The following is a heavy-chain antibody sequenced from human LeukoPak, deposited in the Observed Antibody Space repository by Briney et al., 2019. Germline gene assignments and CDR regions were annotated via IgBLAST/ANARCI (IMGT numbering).Heavy chain of an antibody. D-gene: IGHD1-14*01. J-gene: IGHJ4*02. CDR3: ARGGDRRGFDY. CDR2: IYHSGTT. CDR1: GGSLNNGGYY. V-gene: IGHV4-31*03. Sequence: SQTLSLTCTVSGGSLNNGGYYWSWLRQHPGKGLEWIVYIYHSGTTYYSPALQSRVTISVDTSDNMFSLDLRSLTAADMAVSYCARGGDRRGFDYWGQGNLVTVSS.